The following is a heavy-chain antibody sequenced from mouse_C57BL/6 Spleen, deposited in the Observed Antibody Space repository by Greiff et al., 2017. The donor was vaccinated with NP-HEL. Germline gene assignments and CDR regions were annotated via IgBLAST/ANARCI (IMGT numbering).Heavy chain of an antibody. CDR1: GFSLSTSGMG. D-gene: IGHD1-1*01. J-gene: IGHJ4*01. CDR2: IYWDDDN. Sequence: QVTLKVSGPGILQSSQTLSLTCSFSGFSLSTSGMGVSWIRQPSGKGLEWLAHIYWDDDNCYNPSLKSRLTLSKDTSRKQVILKITGVDTADTATYYCALLREDYARDYWGQGTSVTVSA. V-gene: IGHV8-12*01. CDR3: ALLREDYARDY.